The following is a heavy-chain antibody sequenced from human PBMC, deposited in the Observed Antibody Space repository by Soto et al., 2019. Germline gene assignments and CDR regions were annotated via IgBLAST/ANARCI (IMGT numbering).Heavy chain of an antibody. Sequence: QVQLVQSGAEVKKPGSSVKVSCKASGGTLSSYAISWVRQAPGQGLEWMGGIIPISETTNYAQKFQGRVTITADESKSTAYMELSSLRSEDTAVYYCARLQGSSTSLEIYYYYYYGMDVWGQGTMVTVSS. CDR2: IIPISETT. J-gene: IGHJ6*02. D-gene: IGHD2-2*01. CDR1: GGTLSSYA. V-gene: IGHV1-69*01. CDR3: ARLQGSSTSLEIYYYYYYGMDV.